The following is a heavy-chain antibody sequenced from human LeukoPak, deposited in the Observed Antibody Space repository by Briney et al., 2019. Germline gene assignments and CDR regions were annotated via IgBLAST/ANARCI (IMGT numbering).Heavy chain of an antibody. V-gene: IGHV4-59*01. CDR2: IYYSGST. D-gene: IGHD3-10*01. CDR3: ARSNYYGSGLDP. J-gene: IGHJ5*02. Sequence: SETLSLTCTVSGGSLSSYYWSWIRQSPGKGLEWIGYIYYSGSTDRNPSLKSRVTISIDTSKNQFSLKLRSVTAADTAVYYCARSNYYGSGLDPWGQGTLVTVSS. CDR1: GGSLSSYY.